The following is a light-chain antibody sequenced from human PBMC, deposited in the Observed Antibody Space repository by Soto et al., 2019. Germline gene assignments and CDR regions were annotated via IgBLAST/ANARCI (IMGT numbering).Light chain of an antibody. CDR1: QSISSY. Sequence: DIQMTQSPSSLSASVGDRVTITCRASQSISSYFNWYQQKPGKAPNLLIYAASSLQSGGPSRFSGSGSGTDCTLTISSLQPEDFATYYCQQSYSTPYTFGQGTKLEI. CDR3: QQSYSTPYT. CDR2: AAS. V-gene: IGKV1-39*01. J-gene: IGKJ2*01.